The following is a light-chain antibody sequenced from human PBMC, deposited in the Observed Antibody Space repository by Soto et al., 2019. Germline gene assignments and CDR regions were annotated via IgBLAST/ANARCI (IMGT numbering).Light chain of an antibody. CDR3: QQHYNRLIT. J-gene: IGKJ5*01. V-gene: IGKV3-15*01. Sequence: EIVVTQSPATLSVSPGERATLSCRASQNILSNLAWYQQKPRQAPRLLIYCASTRATGIPARFSGSGSGTKFTLTIISLQPEDFETYYFQQHYNRLITFGQGTRLEIK. CDR2: CAS. CDR1: QNILSN.